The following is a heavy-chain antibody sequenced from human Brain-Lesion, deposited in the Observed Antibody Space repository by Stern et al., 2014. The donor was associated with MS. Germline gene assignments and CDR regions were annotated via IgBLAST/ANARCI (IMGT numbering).Heavy chain of an antibody. D-gene: IGHD2-15*01. Sequence: VQLEESGPGLVKPSETLSLTCTVAGGSVSSTSYAWAWIRQPPGKGLEWIGTIYYSGNTYYSPSLKSRLTISLDTSKNQFSLQLRFLTAADTAVYYCAGEEDIRYCSGGSCTGNWFDPWGQGTLVTVSS. CDR3: AGEEDIRYCSGGSCTGNWFDP. CDR1: GGSVSSTSYA. J-gene: IGHJ5*02. V-gene: IGHV4-39*01. CDR2: IYYSGNT.